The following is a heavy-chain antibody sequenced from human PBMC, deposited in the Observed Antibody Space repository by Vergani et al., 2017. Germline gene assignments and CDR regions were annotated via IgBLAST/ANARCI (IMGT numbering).Heavy chain of an antibody. J-gene: IGHJ4*02. CDR2: IRSKNDGGTA. Sequence: EVQVVESGSGLIKPGGSLRLSCVVSGITFKNAWINWVRQAPGKGLEWIGRIRSKNDGGTADYAAPLKGRFTISRDDSKDSAFLLVNNLKTEDTAVYFCYTDYHDYWGQGTLVTVSS. CDR3: YTDYHDY. CDR1: GITFKNAW. V-gene: IGHV3-15*01. D-gene: IGHD2-2*02.